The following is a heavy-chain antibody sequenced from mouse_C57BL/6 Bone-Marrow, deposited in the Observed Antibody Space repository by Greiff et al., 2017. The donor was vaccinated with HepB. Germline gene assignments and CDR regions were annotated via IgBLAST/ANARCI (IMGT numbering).Heavy chain of an antibody. Sequence: EVHLVESGGGLVKPGGSLKLSCAASGFTFSDYGMHWVRQAPEKALEWVAYISSGSSTIYYADTVKGRFTISRDNAKNTLFLQMTSLRSEDTAMYYCARGRGYWYFDVWGTGTTVTVSS. CDR3: ARGRGYWYFDV. V-gene: IGHV5-17*01. CDR1: GFTFSDYG. J-gene: IGHJ1*03. CDR2: ISSGSSTI.